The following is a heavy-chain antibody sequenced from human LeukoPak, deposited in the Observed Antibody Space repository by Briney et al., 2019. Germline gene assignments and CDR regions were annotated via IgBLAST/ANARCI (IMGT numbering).Heavy chain of an antibody. Sequence: GGSLRLSCAASGFTFDDYAMHWVRQAPGKGLEWVSGISWNSGSIGYADSVKGRFTISRDNAKNSLYLQMNSLRAEDTAVYYCARFRLTVTTYAHLDYWGQGTLVTVSS. CDR2: ISWNSGSI. D-gene: IGHD4-17*01. CDR3: ARFRLTVTTYAHLDY. CDR1: GFTFDDYA. V-gene: IGHV3-9*01. J-gene: IGHJ4*02.